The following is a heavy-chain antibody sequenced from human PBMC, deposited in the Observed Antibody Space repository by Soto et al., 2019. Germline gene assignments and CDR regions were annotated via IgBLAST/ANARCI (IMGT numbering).Heavy chain of an antibody. J-gene: IGHJ4*02. Sequence: SGPTLVNPTQTLTLTCTFSGFSLSTSGMCVSWIRKPPGKALEWLARIDWDDDKYYSTSLKTRLTISKDTSKNQVVLTMTNMDPVDTATYYCARIRYDILTGYYDSAPDYWGQGTLVTVSS. CDR2: IDWDDDK. V-gene: IGHV2-70*11. CDR1: GFSLSTSGMC. CDR3: ARIRYDILTGYYDSAPDY. D-gene: IGHD3-9*01.